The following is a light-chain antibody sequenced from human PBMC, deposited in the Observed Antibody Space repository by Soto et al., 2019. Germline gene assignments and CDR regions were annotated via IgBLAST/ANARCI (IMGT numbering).Light chain of an antibody. CDR2: GAS. CDR1: QSINNNY. Sequence: EILLTQSPGTLSLSPGERATLSCRASQSINNNYLAWYQQKRGQAPRLLIYGASSRATGIPDRFSGRGSGTDLTLTISRLEPEDFAVYYCQQYGGSPRTFGQGTKVEIK. CDR3: QQYGGSPRT. V-gene: IGKV3-20*01. J-gene: IGKJ1*01.